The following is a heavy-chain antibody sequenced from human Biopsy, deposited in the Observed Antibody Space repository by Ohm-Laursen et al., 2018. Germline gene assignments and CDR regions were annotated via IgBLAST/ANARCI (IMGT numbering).Heavy chain of an antibody. CDR3: AKQEGVACGDIDY. D-gene: IGHD7-27*01. J-gene: IGHJ4*02. Sequence: SLRLSCSPSGFTFTASGIHWVGQSPGKGLEWVALISYDGSYKNYGDSVKGRFTISRDNSKNTLYLQMNSLRPEDTAVYYCAKQEGVACGDIDYWGQGTLVTVSS. CDR2: ISYDGSYK. CDR1: GFTFTASG. V-gene: IGHV3-30*18.